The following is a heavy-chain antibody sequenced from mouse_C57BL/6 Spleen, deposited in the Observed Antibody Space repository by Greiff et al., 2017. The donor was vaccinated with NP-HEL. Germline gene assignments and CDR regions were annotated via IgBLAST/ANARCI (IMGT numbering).Heavy chain of an antibody. J-gene: IGHJ4*01. Sequence: EVQLQQSGPELVKPGASVKISCKASGYPFTDYNMNWVKQSNGKSLEWIGVINPNYGTTSYNQKFKGKATLTVDQSSSTAYMQLNSLTSEDSAVYYCARWYYSNAFYAMDYWGQGTSVTVSS. CDR1: GYPFTDYN. CDR3: ARWYYSNAFYAMDY. D-gene: IGHD2-5*01. CDR2: INPNYGTT. V-gene: IGHV1-39*01.